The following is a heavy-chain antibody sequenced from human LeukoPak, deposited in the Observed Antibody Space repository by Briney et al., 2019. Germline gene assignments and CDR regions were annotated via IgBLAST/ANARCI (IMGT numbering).Heavy chain of an antibody. J-gene: IGHJ6*02. V-gene: IGHV1-2*07. D-gene: IGHD2-2*01. Sequence: ASVKVSCKASVYTFTGYYMHCVRQSPGQRLEWMGWINPNSGGTNYAHKFQGRVTMTRDTSISTAYMELSRLRSDDTAVYYCARDIVVVPAAMPYYYYYGMDVWGQGTTVTVSS. CDR1: VYTFTGYY. CDR2: INPNSGGT. CDR3: ARDIVVVPAAMPYYYYYGMDV.